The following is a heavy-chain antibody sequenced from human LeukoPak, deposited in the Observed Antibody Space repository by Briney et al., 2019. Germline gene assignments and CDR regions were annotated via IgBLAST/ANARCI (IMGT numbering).Heavy chain of an antibody. J-gene: IGHJ5*02. CDR2: IWYDGSNK. V-gene: IGHV3-33*01. CDR1: GFTFSSYG. Sequence: GGSLRLSCAASGFTFSSYGMHWVRQAPGKGLEWVAVIWYDGSNKYYADSVKGRFTISRDNSKNTLYLQMNSLRAEDTAVYYCARDMHSSSWYFGWFDPWGQGTLVTVSS. CDR3: ARDMHSSSWYFGWFDP. D-gene: IGHD6-13*01.